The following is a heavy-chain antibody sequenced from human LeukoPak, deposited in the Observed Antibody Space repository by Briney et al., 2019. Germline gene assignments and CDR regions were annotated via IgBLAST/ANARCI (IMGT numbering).Heavy chain of an antibody. CDR2: IYYSGST. CDR3: ARIVVVPAATRSFDP. CDR1: GGSISSGGYY. V-gene: IGHV4-31*03. Sequence: SETLSLTCTVSGGSISSGGYYWSWIHQHPGKGLEWIGYIYYSGSTYYNPSLKSRVTISVDTSKNQFSLKLSSVTAADTAVYYCARIVVVPAATRSFDPWGQGTLVTVSS. J-gene: IGHJ5*02. D-gene: IGHD2-2*01.